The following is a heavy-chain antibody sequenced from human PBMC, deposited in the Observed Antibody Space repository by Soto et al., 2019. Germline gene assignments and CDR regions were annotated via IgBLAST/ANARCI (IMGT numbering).Heavy chain of an antibody. D-gene: IGHD6-6*01. CDR2: IYHTGRT. Sequence: QVQLQEMGPGLVKPSQTLTITCTVSVDSVNSDYWSWSRQLPGKGLELMGNIYHTGRTFYNPSLKSRLAISIDTSKPLFSLKLRSVTASDTAVYYCARTDAYNSSFFDSWGQGTVVNVS. CDR1: VDSVNSDY. J-gene: IGHJ4*02. V-gene: IGHV4-31*03. CDR3: ARTDAYNSSFFDS.